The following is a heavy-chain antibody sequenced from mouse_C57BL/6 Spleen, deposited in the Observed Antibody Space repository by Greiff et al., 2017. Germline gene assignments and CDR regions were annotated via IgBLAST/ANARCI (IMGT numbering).Heavy chain of an antibody. D-gene: IGHD1-1*01. CDR1: GFTFSSYA. J-gene: IGHJ2*01. V-gene: IGHV5-4*01. Sequence: EVKLVESGGGLVKPGGSLKLSCAASGFTFSSYAMSWVRQTPEKRLEWVATISDGGSYTYYPDNVKGRFTISRDNAKNNLYLQMSHLKSEDTAMYYCARDRENYYYRSSLDYWGQGTTLTVSS. CDR3: ARDRENYYYRSSLDY. CDR2: ISDGGSYT.